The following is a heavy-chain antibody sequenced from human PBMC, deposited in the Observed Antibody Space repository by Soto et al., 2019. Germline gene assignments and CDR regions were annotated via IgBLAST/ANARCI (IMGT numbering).Heavy chain of an antibody. V-gene: IGHV3-23*01. J-gene: IGHJ4*02. Sequence: DVQLLESGGGLVQRGGSLRLSCAASGFTFSSYAMSWVRQAPGKGLEWVSVISGSSDSTYYADSVKGRFTISRDNSKNTVYLQMNSLRAEDTALYYCAKDLGYSCGWYLFDYWGQGTLVTVSS. CDR1: GFTFSSYA. CDR2: ISGSSDST. CDR3: AKDLGYSCGWYLFDY. D-gene: IGHD6-19*01.